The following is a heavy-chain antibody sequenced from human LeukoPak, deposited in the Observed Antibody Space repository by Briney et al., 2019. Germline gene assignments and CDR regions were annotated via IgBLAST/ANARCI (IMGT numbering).Heavy chain of an antibody. CDR1: GFTFRTYG. D-gene: IGHD3-16*01. V-gene: IGHV3-30*18. J-gene: IGHJ5*02. CDR2: ISDDGSSK. CDR3: AKGGGRFHLPFDP. Sequence: GGSLRLSCAASGFTFRTYGMHWVRQAPGKGLEWVALISDDGSSKLYADSVKGRFAISRDNFRNTLYLQMNSLRLEDTAVYYCAKGGGRFHLPFDPWGQGTLVSVSS.